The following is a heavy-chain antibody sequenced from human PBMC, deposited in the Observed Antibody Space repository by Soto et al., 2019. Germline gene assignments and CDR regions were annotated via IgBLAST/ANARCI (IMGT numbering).Heavy chain of an antibody. J-gene: IGHJ6*02. CDR2: ISSSGSTI. V-gene: IGHV3-11*01. CDR1: GFTFSDYY. Sequence: GGSLRLSCAASGFTFSDYYMSWIRQAPGKGLEWVSYISSSGSTIYYADSVKGRFTISRDNAKNSLYLQMNSLRAEDTAVYYCAREGLMVYAFIQGNYGMDVWGQGTTVTVSS. CDR3: AREGLMVYAFIQGNYGMDV. D-gene: IGHD2-8*01.